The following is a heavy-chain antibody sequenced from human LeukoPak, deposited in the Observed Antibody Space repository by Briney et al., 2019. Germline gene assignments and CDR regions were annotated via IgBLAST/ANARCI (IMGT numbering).Heavy chain of an antibody. Sequence: PGGSLRLSCAASGFTFSSYAMHWVRQAPGKGLEWVAVMSYDGSDKYYADSVKGRFTISRDNSKNTLYLQMNSLRAEDTAVFYCARDLLVGYSYGPADYWGQGTLVTVSS. CDR3: ARDLLVGYSYGPADY. CDR1: GFTFSSYA. CDR2: MSYDGSDK. J-gene: IGHJ4*02. V-gene: IGHV3-30-3*01. D-gene: IGHD5-18*01.